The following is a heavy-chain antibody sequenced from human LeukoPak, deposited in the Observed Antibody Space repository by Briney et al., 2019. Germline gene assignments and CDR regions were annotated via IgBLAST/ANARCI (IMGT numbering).Heavy chain of an antibody. D-gene: IGHD6-19*01. J-gene: IGHJ4*02. Sequence: SETLSLTCAVYGGYFSGYYWRWIRQPPGKGLEWIGEINHSGSTNYNPPLKSRVTISVDTSKNQFSLKLSSVTAADTAVYYCSKSSSAWSSIDYWGQGTLVTVSS. V-gene: IGHV4-34*01. CDR2: INHSGST. CDR3: SKSSSAWSSIDY. CDR1: GGYFSGYY.